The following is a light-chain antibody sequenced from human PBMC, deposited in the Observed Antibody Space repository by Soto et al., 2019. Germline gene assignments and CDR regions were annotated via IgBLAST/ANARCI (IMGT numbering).Light chain of an antibody. Sequence: EMVLTQSPATLSVSAGEGATLSCRASQSVSTYLAWYQQKPGQAPRLLIYDTSNRATGIPARFSGSGSGTDFTLTISGLEPEDMAVYFCQERSTWRRTFGQGTKVEI. CDR1: QSVSTY. CDR3: QERSTWRRT. V-gene: IGKV3-11*01. CDR2: DTS. J-gene: IGKJ1*01.